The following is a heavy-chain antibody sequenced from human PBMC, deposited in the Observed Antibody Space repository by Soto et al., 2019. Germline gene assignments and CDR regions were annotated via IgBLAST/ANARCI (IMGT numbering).Heavy chain of an antibody. CDR3: AHSWDDYGDYPEKFDY. CDR2: IYWDDDK. D-gene: IGHD4-17*01. CDR1: GFSLSTSGVG. Sequence: QITLKESGPTLVKPTQTLMLTCTFSGFSLSTSGVGVGWIRQPPGKALEWLALIYWDDDKRYSPSLKSRLTITKDTSKNQVVLTMTNMDPVDTATYYCAHSWDDYGDYPEKFDYWGQGTLVTVSS. J-gene: IGHJ4*02. V-gene: IGHV2-5*02.